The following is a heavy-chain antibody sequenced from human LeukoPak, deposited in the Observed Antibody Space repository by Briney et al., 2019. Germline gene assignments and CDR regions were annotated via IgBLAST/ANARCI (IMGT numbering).Heavy chain of an antibody. CDR2: IKSKTDGGTT. V-gene: IGHV3-15*01. CDR1: GFTFSNAW. D-gene: IGHD6-13*01. CDR3: AKDSHSSSWGYYDMDV. Sequence: GGSLRLSCAASGFTFSNAWMSWVRQAPGKGLEWVGRIKSKTDGGTTDYAAPVKGRFTISRDDSKNTLYLQMNSLRAEDTAVYYCAKDSHSSSWGYYDMDVWGKGTTVTVSS. J-gene: IGHJ6*03.